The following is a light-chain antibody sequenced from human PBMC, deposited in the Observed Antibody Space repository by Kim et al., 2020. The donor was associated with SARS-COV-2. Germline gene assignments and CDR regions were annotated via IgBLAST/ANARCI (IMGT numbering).Light chain of an antibody. J-gene: IGKJ1*01. Sequence: ASVGDRVTITGRASQCISNYLAWYQQKPGKVPKLLIYAASTLQSGVPSRFSGSGSGTDFTLTISSLQPEDVATYYCQKYNSAPRTFGQGTKVDIK. CDR1: QCISNY. V-gene: IGKV1-27*01. CDR3: QKYNSAPRT. CDR2: AAS.